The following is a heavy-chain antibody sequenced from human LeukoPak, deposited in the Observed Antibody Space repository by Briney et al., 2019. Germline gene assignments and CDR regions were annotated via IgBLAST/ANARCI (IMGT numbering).Heavy chain of an antibody. D-gene: IGHD2-21*02. V-gene: IGHV4-4*07. Sequence: TSETLSLTCTASGDSISSYYWSWIRQPAGKGLEWIGRIYSGGSTNYSPSLKSRVTMSLDTSKNQFSLKLNSVTAADTAVYYCARETNCGGDCSSWGAFDIWGQGTLVTVSS. CDR1: GDSISSYY. CDR2: IYSGGST. J-gene: IGHJ3*02. CDR3: ARETNCGGDCSSWGAFDI.